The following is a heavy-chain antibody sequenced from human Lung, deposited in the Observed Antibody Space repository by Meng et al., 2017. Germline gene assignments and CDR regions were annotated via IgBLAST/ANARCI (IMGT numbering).Heavy chain of an antibody. J-gene: IGHJ4*02. D-gene: IGHD4-11*01. CDR1: GGALSDYY. V-gene: IGHV4-34*01. CDR2: INHSGST. CDR3: ARGPTTMAHDFDY. Sequence: GQVKQWGAGRLKPSETLSSPCVVSGGALSDYYWSWIRQPPGKGLEWIGEINHSGSTNYNPSLESRATISVDTSQNNLSLKLSSVTAADSAVYYCARGPTTMAHDFDYWGQGTLVTVSS.